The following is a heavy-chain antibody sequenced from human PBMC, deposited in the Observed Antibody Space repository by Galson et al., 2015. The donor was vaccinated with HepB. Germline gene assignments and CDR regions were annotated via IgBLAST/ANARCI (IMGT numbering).Heavy chain of an antibody. Sequence: SLRLSCAGSGFTLSAYWLRWVRQVPGNGLEWVANLKHDGSEKYYVGSVRGRFTVSRDDAKTSLYLQMNSLRVEDTAVYYCARGGNNWNYVVSFDIWGQGTMVTVSS. CDR2: LKHDGSEK. CDR1: GFTLSAYW. V-gene: IGHV3-7*01. D-gene: IGHD1-7*01. CDR3: ARGGNNWNYVVSFDI. J-gene: IGHJ3*02.